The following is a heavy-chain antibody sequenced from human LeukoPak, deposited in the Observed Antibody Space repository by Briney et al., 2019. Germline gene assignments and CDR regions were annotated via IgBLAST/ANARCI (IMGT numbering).Heavy chain of an antibody. CDR2: IIPIFGTA. CDR1: GYTFTRYY. V-gene: IGHV1-69*05. Sequence: SVKVSCKASGYTFTRYYMHWVRQAPGQGLEWMGGIIPIFGTANYAQKFQGRVTITTDESTSTAYMELSSLRSEDTAVYYCARGRQSGDGYMGDWGQGTLVTVSS. D-gene: IGHD5-24*01. J-gene: IGHJ4*02. CDR3: ARGRQSGDGYMGD.